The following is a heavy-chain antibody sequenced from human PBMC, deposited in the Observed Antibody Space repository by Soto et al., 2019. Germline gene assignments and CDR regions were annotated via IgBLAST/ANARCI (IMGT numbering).Heavy chain of an antibody. CDR2: IYPGDSDT. J-gene: IGHJ4*02. CDR1: GYSFTSYW. V-gene: IGHV5-51*01. D-gene: IGHD6-13*01. Sequence: ESLKISCKGSGYSFTSYWIGWVRQMPGKGLEWMGIIYPGDSDTRYSPSFQGQVTISADKSISTAYLQWSSLKASDTAMYYCATTYSSSWHDHTDRFDYWGQGPLVTVAS. CDR3: ATTYSSSWHDHTDRFDY.